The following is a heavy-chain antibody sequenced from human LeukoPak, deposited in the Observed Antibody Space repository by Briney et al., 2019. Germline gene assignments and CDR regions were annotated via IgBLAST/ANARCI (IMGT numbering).Heavy chain of an antibody. CDR2: IYYNGVT. D-gene: IGHD3-16*01. Sequence: SETLSLTCTVSGDSINNYYWSWIRQPPGGGLEWLGYIYYNGVTNYNPSLKSRLTISVDTSKNQFSLKLTSVTAADTAIYYCARLHALRAEEFDPWGQGTLVTVSS. V-gene: IGHV4-59*01. CDR1: GDSINNYY. CDR3: ARLHALRAEEFDP. J-gene: IGHJ5*02.